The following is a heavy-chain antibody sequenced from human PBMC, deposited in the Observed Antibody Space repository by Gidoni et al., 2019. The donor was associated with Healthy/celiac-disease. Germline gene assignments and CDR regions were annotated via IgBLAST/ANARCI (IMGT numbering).Heavy chain of an antibody. CDR2: IFSNDEK. J-gene: IGHJ4*02. D-gene: IGHD1-26*01. V-gene: IGHV2-26*01. CDR1: GFSLSNARMG. Sequence: QVTLKESGPVLVKPTETLPLTCTVSGFSLSNARMGVSWIRQPPGKALEWLAHIFSNDEKSYSTSLKSRLTISKDTSKSQVVLTMTNMDPVDTATYYCARFEEPRGVDYWGQGTLVTVSS. CDR3: ARFEEPRGVDY.